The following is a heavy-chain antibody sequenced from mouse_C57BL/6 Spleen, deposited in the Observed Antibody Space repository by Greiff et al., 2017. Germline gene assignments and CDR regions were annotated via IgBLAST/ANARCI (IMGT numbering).Heavy chain of an antibody. CDR2: ISYDGSN. V-gene: IGHV3-6*01. CDR3: ARGGYGSSFGPFAY. Sequence: DVQLQESGPGLVKPSQSLSLTCSVTGYSITSGYYWNWIRQFPGNKLEWMGYISYDGSNNYNPSLKNRISITRATSKNQFFLKLNSVTTEDTATYYFARGGYGSSFGPFAYWGQGTLVTVSA. J-gene: IGHJ3*01. CDR1: GYSITSGYY. D-gene: IGHD1-1*01.